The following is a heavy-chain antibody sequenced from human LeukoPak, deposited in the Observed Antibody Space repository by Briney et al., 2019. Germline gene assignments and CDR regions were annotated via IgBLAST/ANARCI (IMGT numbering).Heavy chain of an antibody. D-gene: IGHD3-3*01. Sequence: GGSLRLSXAASGFTFSSYEMNWVRQAPGKGMEWVSYISSSGSTIYYADSVKGRFTISRDNAKNSLYLQMNSLRAEDTAVYYCARGSKDYDFWSKDDYWGQGTLVTVSS. CDR2: ISSSGSTI. CDR1: GFTFSSYE. CDR3: ARGSKDYDFWSKDDY. J-gene: IGHJ4*02. V-gene: IGHV3-48*03.